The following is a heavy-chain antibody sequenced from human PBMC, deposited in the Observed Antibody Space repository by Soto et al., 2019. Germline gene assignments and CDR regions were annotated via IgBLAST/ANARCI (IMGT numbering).Heavy chain of an antibody. Sequence: QVQLVQSGAEVKKPGASVTVSCKASGYTFTSYGISWVRQAPGQGLEWMGWISAYNGNTNYAQKLQGRVTTTTDTATSTAYMELTSLRSADTAVYYCAMPVPAADPFRYYMDVWVKGTTVTVSS. CDR2: ISAYNGNT. CDR1: GYTFTSYG. V-gene: IGHV1-18*01. CDR3: AMPVPAADPFRYYMDV. D-gene: IGHD2-2*01. J-gene: IGHJ6*03.